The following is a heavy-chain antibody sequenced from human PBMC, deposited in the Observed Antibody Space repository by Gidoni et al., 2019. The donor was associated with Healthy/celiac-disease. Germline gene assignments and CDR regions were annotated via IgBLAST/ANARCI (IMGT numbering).Heavy chain of an antibody. Sequence: EVQLVESGGGLVQPGGSLRLSCAASGFTFSSYWMHWVRQGPGKGLVWVSRTNSDGSSTSYADSVKCRFTISRDNAKNTLYLQMNSLRAEDTAVYYCARGVEQQLVQGYWGQGTLVTVSS. J-gene: IGHJ4*02. CDR2: TNSDGSST. CDR1: GFTFSSYW. D-gene: IGHD6-13*01. CDR3: ARGVEQQLVQGY. V-gene: IGHV3-74*01.